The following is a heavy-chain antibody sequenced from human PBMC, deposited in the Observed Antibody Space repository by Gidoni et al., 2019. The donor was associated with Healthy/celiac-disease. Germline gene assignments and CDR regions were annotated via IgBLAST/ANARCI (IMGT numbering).Heavy chain of an antibody. CDR2: RRAYNVTT. D-gene: IGHD5-12*01. V-gene: IGHV1-18*01. CDR3: ARHGSYYYYGMDV. Sequence: QVQLVQSGAEVKKPGVSVKVSCKASGYNFTSYGMSWVRQAPGQGLEWMGWRRAYNVTTTYAQNLQDRVTMTTDTSTSTTSMELRSLRSYDTAVYYCARHGSYYYYGMDVWGQGTTVTVSS. J-gene: IGHJ6*02. CDR1: GYNFTSYG.